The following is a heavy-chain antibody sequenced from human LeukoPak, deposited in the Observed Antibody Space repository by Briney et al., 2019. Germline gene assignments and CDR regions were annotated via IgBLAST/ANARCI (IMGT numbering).Heavy chain of an antibody. CDR1: GFTFSSYS. D-gene: IGHD4-17*01. V-gene: IGHV3-48*01. CDR3: ASYGDPRYYYYMDV. Sequence: GGSLRLSCAASGFTFSSYSMNWVRQAPGKGLEWVSYISSSSSTIYYADSVKGRFTISRDNAKNSLYLQMNSLRAEDTAVYYCASYGDPRYYYYMDVWGKGTTVTVSS. J-gene: IGHJ6*03. CDR2: ISSSSSTI.